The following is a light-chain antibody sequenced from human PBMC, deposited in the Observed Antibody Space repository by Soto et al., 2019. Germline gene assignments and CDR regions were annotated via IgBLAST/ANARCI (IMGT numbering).Light chain of an antibody. Sequence: DIQMTQSPSTLSASVGDRVTITCRASQSISSWLAWYQQKPGKAPKLLIYKASSLESGVPSRFIGSRSGTEFTLTISSLQPDDFATYYCQQYNSYPYTFGQGTKLEIK. V-gene: IGKV1-5*03. CDR3: QQYNSYPYT. J-gene: IGKJ2*01. CDR1: QSISSW. CDR2: KAS.